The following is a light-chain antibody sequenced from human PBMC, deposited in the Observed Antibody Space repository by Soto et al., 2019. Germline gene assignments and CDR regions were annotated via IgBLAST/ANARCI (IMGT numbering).Light chain of an antibody. CDR1: QSISTW. V-gene: IGKV1-5*03. CDR3: QQYINRWT. Sequence: DIQMTQSPSTLSASVGDRVTITCRASQSISTWLAWYQQKPGKAPKLLIYKASSLESGGPSRFSGSGSGTEFTLTISSLQPDDSATYYCQQYINRWTFGQGTKVEIK. J-gene: IGKJ1*01. CDR2: KAS.